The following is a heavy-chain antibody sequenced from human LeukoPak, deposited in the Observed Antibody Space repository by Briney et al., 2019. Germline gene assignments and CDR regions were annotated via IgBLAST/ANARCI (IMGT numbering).Heavy chain of an antibody. V-gene: IGHV1-2*02. CDR3: ARGGGGNGAFDI. Sequence: ASVKVSCKASGYTFTGYYMHWVRQAPGQGLEWMGWINPNSGGTSYAQKFQGRVTMTRDMSTSTVYMELSSLRSEDTAVYYCARGGGGNGAFDIWGQGTMVTVSS. CDR2: INPNSGGT. CDR1: GYTFTGYY. D-gene: IGHD4-23*01. J-gene: IGHJ3*02.